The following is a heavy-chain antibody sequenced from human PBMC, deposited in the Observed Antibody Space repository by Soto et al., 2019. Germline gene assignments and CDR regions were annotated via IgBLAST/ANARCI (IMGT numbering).Heavy chain of an antibody. D-gene: IGHD1-1*01. V-gene: IGHV2-5*02. CDR1: GFSLSTSGVG. J-gene: IGHJ5*01. CDR3: EHQRGPYNRFDS. Sequence: QITLKESGPTLVKPTQTLTLTCTFSGFSLSTSGVGVGWIRQPPGKALEWLALIYWDDDKRYRLFLKSRLTINKVTSKNQVVLTMTNMDPVDTTSYYCEHQRGPYNRFDSWGQGTLFTGFS. CDR2: IYWDDDK.